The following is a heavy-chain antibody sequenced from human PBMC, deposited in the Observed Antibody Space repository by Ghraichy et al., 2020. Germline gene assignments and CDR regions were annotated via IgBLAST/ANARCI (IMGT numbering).Heavy chain of an antibody. V-gene: IGHV4-34*01. D-gene: IGHD3-3*01. CDR2: INHSGST. CDR3: ARGRLNYDFWSGLNNWFDP. J-gene: IGHJ5*02. Sequence: SETLSLTCAVYGGSFSGYYWSWIRQPPGKGLEWIGEINHSGSTNYNPSLKSRVTISVDTSKNQFSLKLSSVTAADTAVYYCARGRLNYDFWSGLNNWFDPWGQGTLVTVSS. CDR1: GGSFSGYY.